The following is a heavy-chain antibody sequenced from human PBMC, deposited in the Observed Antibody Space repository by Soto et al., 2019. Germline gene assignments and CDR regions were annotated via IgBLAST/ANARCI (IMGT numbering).Heavy chain of an antibody. D-gene: IGHD2-15*01. J-gene: IGHJ6*02. Sequence: PSETLSLTCAVYGGSFSGYYWGWIRQPPGKGLEWIGEINHSGSTNYNPSLKSRVTISVDTSKNQFSLKLSSVTAADTAVYYCARGRGGWCSGGSCYRPLGYYGMDVWGQGTTVTVSS. CDR1: GGSFSGYY. CDR3: ARGRGGWCSGGSCYRPLGYYGMDV. V-gene: IGHV4-34*01. CDR2: INHSGST.